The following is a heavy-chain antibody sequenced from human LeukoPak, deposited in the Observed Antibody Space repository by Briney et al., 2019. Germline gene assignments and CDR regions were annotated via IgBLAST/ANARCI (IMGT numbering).Heavy chain of an antibody. CDR1: GYTFTSYF. CDR3: ATGIAAAGIQTTRFDY. CDR2: FDPEDGET. Sequence: ASVKVSCKASGYTFTSYFMHWVRQAPGKGLEWMGGFDPEDGETIYAQKFQGRVTMTEDTSTDTAYMELSSLRSEDTAVYYCATGIAAAGIQTTRFDYWGQGTLVTVSS. D-gene: IGHD6-13*01. J-gene: IGHJ4*02. V-gene: IGHV1-24*01.